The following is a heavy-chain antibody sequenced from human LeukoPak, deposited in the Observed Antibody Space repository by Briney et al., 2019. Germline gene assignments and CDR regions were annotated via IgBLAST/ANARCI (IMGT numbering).Heavy chain of an antibody. CDR2: IYHSGST. J-gene: IGHJ2*01. D-gene: IGHD1-26*01. V-gene: IGHV4-30-2*01. CDR1: GGSLRSSGHW. Sequence: SETLSLTCTVSGGSLRSSGHWWVWIRQPPGKGLEWIGYIYHSGSTYYNPSLKSRVTISVDRSKNQFSLKLSSVTAADTAVYYCARGPLSGSYRYWYFDLWGRGTLVTVSS. CDR3: ARGPLSGSYRYWYFDL.